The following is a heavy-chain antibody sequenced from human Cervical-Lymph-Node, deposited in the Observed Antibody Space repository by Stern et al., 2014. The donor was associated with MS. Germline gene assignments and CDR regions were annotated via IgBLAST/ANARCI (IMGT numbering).Heavy chain of an antibody. Sequence: QLQLQESGPGLVKPSQTLSLTCAIYGDSVSSGAWNWIRQSPSRGLEWLGRTYFQSKWYDDYEPSVKSRITINTDASMNQVSLQLTSVTPEDTAVYFCARGWLRLGFDSWGQGILVIVSS. D-gene: IGHD5-12*01. J-gene: IGHJ4*02. V-gene: IGHV6-1*01. CDR2: TYFQSKWYD. CDR3: ARGWLRLGFDS. CDR1: GDSVSSGA.